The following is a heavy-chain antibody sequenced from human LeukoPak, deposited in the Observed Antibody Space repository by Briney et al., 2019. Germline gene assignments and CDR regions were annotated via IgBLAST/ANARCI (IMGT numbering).Heavy chain of an antibody. J-gene: IGHJ3*02. CDR1: GFALDDYA. CDR3: IKDLRLDLHLDTFEI. CDR2: ISWGSGNS. V-gene: IGHV3-9*01. D-gene: IGHD1-7*01. Sequence: GKSLRLSCAASGFALDDYAMHWVRQAPGKGLEWVSSISWGSGNSVYADSVKGRFTISRDNAKNSLYLQMNSLTPEDTALYYCIKDLRLDLHLDTFEIWGQGTMVTVSS.